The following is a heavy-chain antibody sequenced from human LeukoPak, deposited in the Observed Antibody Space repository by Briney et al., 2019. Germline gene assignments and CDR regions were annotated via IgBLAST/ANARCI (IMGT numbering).Heavy chain of an antibody. CDR3: AKSSWVSSTAAGR. Sequence: PAGSLSLSCAASGSSFSRFAMSWVRQGPARGLGWVSSIRGKGETFYADSAEGRFSLPTDRSRNTVYFQLNNLRVEDTAIYYCAKSSWVSSTAAGRWGQGTLLTVFS. D-gene: IGHD2-15*01. V-gene: IGHV3-23*01. J-gene: IGHJ4*02. CDR2: IRGKGET. CDR1: GSSFSRFA.